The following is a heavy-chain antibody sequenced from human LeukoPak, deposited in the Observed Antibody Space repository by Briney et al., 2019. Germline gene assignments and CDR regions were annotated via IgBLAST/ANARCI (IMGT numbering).Heavy chain of an antibody. J-gene: IGHJ4*02. CDR2: INHSGST. D-gene: IGHD4-17*01. Sequence: SEPLSLTRAVYGGSFSGYYWSWLRPPPGKGLEWIGEINHSGSTNYNPSLKSRVTISVDTSKNQFSLKLSSVTAADTAVYYCASARMTTVTTVDYWGQGTLVTVSS. CDR3: ASARMTTVTTVDY. CDR1: GGSFSGYY. V-gene: IGHV4-34*01.